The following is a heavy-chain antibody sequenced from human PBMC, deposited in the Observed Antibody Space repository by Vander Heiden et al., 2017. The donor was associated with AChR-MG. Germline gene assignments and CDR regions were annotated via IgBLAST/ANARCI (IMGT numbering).Heavy chain of an antibody. V-gene: IGHV1-2*02. D-gene: IGHD6-19*01. CDR3: AHSSGWWAFDY. CDR1: GYTFTDYY. CDR2: INPNSGGT. Sequence: VQLVQSGAEVKKPGTSVKVSCQASGYTFTDYYIHWVQQAPGQGLECMGWINPNSGGTNYAQKFQGRVTMTRDTSITTAYMELSRLTSDDTAVYYCAHSSGWWAFDYWGQGTLVTVSS. J-gene: IGHJ4*02.